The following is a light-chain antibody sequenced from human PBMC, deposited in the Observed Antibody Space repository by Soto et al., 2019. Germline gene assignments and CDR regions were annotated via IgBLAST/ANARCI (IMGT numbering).Light chain of an antibody. J-gene: IGKJ1*01. CDR2: GAS. Sequence: EIVLTQSPGTLSLSPGERATLSCRASQSVSSSWLAWYQQKPGQAPRLLIYGASSRATGDPDRFSGSGSGTDFTLTISRMEPEDSAVFYCQQYGGPPWTFGQGTKVEIK. V-gene: IGKV3-20*01. CDR3: QQYGGPPWT. CDR1: QSVSSSW.